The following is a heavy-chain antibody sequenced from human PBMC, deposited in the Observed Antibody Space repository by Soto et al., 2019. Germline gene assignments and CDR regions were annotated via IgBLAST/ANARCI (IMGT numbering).Heavy chain of an antibody. CDR2: VNPILTLS. D-gene: IGHD3-10*01. CDR1: GDTFNFYT. CDR3: ATSYGSGYRAFDY. Sequence: QVQLVQSGAEVRKPGSAVRVSCKASGDTFNFYTINWVRQAPGLGLGWMGRVNPILTLSNYARKFEGRVTITAEKSTTTAYMELTSLRSDDTAIYYCATSYGSGYRAFDYWCQGGLVTVSS. J-gene: IGHJ4*02. V-gene: IGHV1-69*02.